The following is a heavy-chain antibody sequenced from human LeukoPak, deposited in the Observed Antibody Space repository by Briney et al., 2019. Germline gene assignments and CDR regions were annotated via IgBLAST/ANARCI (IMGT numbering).Heavy chain of an antibody. Sequence: GGSLRLSCTASGFTFTSYAMHWVRQAPGKGLEWVAVISYDGSNKYYADSVKGRFTISRDNSKNTLYLQMNSLRAEDTAVYYCARDSNYYGSGSYLDYWGQGTLVTVSS. CDR1: GFTFTSYA. CDR3: ARDSNYYGSGSYLDY. CDR2: ISYDGSNK. D-gene: IGHD3-10*01. J-gene: IGHJ4*02. V-gene: IGHV3-30-3*01.